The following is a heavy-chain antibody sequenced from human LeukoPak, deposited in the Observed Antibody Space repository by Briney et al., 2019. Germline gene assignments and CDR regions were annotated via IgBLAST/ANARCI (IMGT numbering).Heavy chain of an antibody. Sequence: SETLSLTCAVYGGSFSGYYWSWIRQPPGKGLEWIGEINHSGSTNYNPSLKSRVTISVDTSKNQFSLKLSSVTAADTAVYYCARVHSSGRYRRADCLDYWGQGTLVTVSS. CDR3: ARVHSSGRYRRADCLDY. J-gene: IGHJ4*02. CDR1: GGSFSGYY. V-gene: IGHV4-34*01. CDR2: INHSGST. D-gene: IGHD6-19*01.